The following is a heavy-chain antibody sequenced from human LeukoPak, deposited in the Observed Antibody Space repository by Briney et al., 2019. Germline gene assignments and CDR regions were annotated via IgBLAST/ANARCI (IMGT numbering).Heavy chain of an antibody. V-gene: IGHV3-30-3*01. CDR2: ISYDGSNK. Sequence: GGSLRLSCAASGFTFSSYAMHWVRQAPGKGLEWVAVISYDGSNKYYADSVKGRFTISRDNSKNTLYLQMNSLRAEDTAVYYRARDWICDYWGQGTLVTVSS. CDR3: ARDWICDY. J-gene: IGHJ4*02. D-gene: IGHD2-2*03. CDR1: GFTFSSYA.